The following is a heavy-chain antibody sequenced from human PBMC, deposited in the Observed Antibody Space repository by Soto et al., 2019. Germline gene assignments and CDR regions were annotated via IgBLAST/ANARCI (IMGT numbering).Heavy chain of an antibody. CDR2: INHSGST. CDR3: ARGWGRIFDY. CDR1: GGSFSGYY. D-gene: IGHD7-27*01. Sequence: QVQLQQWGAGLLKPSETLSLTCAVYGGSFSGYYWSWIRQPPGKGLEWIGEINHSGSTNYNPSLKSRATISADTSKNQFSLKLSSVTAVDTAVYYCARGWGRIFDYWGQGTLVTVSS. V-gene: IGHV4-34*01. J-gene: IGHJ4*02.